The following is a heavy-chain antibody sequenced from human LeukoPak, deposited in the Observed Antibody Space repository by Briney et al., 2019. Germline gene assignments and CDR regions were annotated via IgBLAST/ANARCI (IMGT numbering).Heavy chain of an antibody. V-gene: IGHV7-4-1*02. Sequence: ASVKVSCKASGYTFTSYAMNWVRQAPGQGLEWMGWINTNTGNPTYAQGFTGRFVFSLDTSVSTAYLQISSLKAEDTAVYYCARHDDDYYYYYGMDVWGQGTTVTVSS. J-gene: IGHJ6*02. D-gene: IGHD1-1*01. CDR2: INTNTGNP. CDR1: GYTFTSYA. CDR3: ARHDDDYYYYYGMDV.